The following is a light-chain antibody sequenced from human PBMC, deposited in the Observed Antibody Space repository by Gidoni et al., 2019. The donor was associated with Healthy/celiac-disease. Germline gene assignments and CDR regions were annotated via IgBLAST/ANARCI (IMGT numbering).Light chain of an antibody. J-gene: IGLJ3*02. Sequence: SYELTQPHSVSVSPGQTARITCSGDKLGDKYACWYQQKPGQSPVLVIYQDSKRPSGIPERFSGSNSGNTATLTISGTQAMDEADYYCQAWDSSSWVFGGGTKLTVL. CDR1: KLGDKY. V-gene: IGLV3-1*01. CDR3: QAWDSSSWV. CDR2: QDS.